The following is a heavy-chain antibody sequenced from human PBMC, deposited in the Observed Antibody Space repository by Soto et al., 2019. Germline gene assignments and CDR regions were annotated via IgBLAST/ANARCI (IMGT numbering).Heavy chain of an antibody. CDR3: ARRDRSGFSYWLDT. D-gene: IGHD3-22*01. J-gene: IGHJ5*02. CDR1: GGSISTGDYY. Sequence: SETLSLTSTVSGGSISTGDYYWSWIRQHPGKCLEWIGTIYFSGTTYYNPSLKSRVTISVDTSKSQFSLKLSSVTAADTAVYYCARRDRSGFSYWLDTWGQGTLVTVS. V-gene: IGHV4-31*03. CDR2: IYFSGTT.